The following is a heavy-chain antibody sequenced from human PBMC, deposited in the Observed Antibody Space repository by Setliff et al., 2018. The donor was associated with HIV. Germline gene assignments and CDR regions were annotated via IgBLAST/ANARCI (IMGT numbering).Heavy chain of an antibody. J-gene: IGHJ4*01. CDR1: DNSIKTHY. D-gene: IGHD6-25*01. V-gene: IGHV4-59*11. CDR3: ARWGKATAIRAFNL. Sequence: PSETLSLTCTVSDNSIKTHYWNWIRQSPGKGLEWIAFTHHTGDTGYNPSLKSRVTTSVDPSKNQFSLILRSVTATDTAIYCCARWGKATAIRAFNLWGRGIMVTVSS. CDR2: THHTGDT.